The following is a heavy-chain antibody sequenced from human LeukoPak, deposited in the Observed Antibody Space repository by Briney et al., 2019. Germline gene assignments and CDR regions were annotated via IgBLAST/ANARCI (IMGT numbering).Heavy chain of an antibody. CDR2: INGENGST. CDR1: GYIFSDYT. V-gene: IGHV1-3*03. Sequence: GASVKVSCKASGYIFSDYTMHWVRQAPGQRLEWMGWINGENGSTKYSQELRGRVTFTSDSSATTVYMELSSLRSEDVAVYYCAREVSSVGANYFDYWGQGTLVTVSS. CDR3: AREVSSVGANYFDY. D-gene: IGHD3-10*01. J-gene: IGHJ4*02.